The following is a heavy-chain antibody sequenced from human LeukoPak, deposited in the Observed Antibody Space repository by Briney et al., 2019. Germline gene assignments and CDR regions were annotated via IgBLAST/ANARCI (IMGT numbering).Heavy chain of an antibody. V-gene: IGHV3-49*04. Sequence: GGSLRLSCRASGFTFGDYAMSWVRQAPGKGLEWVGFIRSKAYGGTTEYVASVKGRFTISRDDSKGIAYLQMNSLKTEDTAVYYCTRGRVLWSSDYWGQGTLVTVSS. D-gene: IGHD3-10*01. CDR2: IRSKAYGGTT. J-gene: IGHJ4*02. CDR3: TRGRVLWSSDY. CDR1: GFTFGDYA.